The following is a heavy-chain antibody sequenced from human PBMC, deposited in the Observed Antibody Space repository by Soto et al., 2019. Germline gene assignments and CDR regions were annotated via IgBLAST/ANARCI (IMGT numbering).Heavy chain of an antibody. CDR2: ISSTTNYI. V-gene: IGHV3-21*06. CDR3: ARESEDLTSNFDY. J-gene: IGHJ4*02. CDR1: GFTFTRYS. Sequence: PGGSLRLSCAASGFTFTRYSMNWVRQAPGKGLEWVSSISSTTNYIYYGDSMKGRFTISRDNAKNSLYLEMNSLRAEDTAVYYCARESEDLTSNFDYWGQGTLVTVAS.